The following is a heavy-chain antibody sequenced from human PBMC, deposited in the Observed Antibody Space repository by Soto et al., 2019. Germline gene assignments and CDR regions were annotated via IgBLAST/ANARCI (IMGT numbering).Heavy chain of an antibody. Sequence: ASVKVSCKASGGTFSSYAISWVRQAPGQGLEWMGGIIPIFGTANYAQKFQGRVTITADESTSTAYMELSSLRSEDTAVYYCARDLSNSLSGWFDPWGQGTLVTVSS. J-gene: IGHJ5*02. V-gene: IGHV1-69*13. CDR1: GGTFSSYA. D-gene: IGHD4-4*01. CDR2: IIPIFGTA. CDR3: ARDLSNSLSGWFDP.